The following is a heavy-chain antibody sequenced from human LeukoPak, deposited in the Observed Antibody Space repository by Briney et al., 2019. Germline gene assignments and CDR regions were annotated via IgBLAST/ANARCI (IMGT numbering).Heavy chain of an antibody. Sequence: PSETLSLTCAVSDDSIRNNYYWGWIRQPPGKGLEWIGRIYHSGSTYYNPSHKSRVTISADTSKNQFSLKVNSVTAADTAVYYCARRPGVRGYSGLVYFQYWGQGTLVIVSS. CDR3: ARRPGVRGYSGLVYFQY. CDR1: DDSIRNNYY. J-gene: IGHJ1*01. D-gene: IGHD3-22*01. CDR2: IYHSGST. V-gene: IGHV4-38-2*01.